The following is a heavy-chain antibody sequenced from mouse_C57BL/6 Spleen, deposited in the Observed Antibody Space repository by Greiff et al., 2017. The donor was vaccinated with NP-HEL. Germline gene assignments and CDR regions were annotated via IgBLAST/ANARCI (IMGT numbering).Heavy chain of an antibody. CDR3: ARSSYYYGSSPYYFDY. J-gene: IGHJ2*01. CDR2: INPSSGYT. V-gene: IGHV1-4*01. Sequence: VMLVESGAELARPGASVKMSCKASGYTFTSYTMHWVKQRPGQGLEWIGYINPSSGYTKYNQKFKDKATLTADKSSSTAYMQLSSLTSEDSAVYYCARSSYYYGSSPYYFDYWGQGTTLTVSS. D-gene: IGHD1-1*01. CDR1: GYTFTSYT.